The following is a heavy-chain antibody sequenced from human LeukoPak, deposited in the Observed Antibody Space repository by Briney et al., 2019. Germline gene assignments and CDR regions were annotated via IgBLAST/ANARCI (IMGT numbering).Heavy chain of an antibody. V-gene: IGHV3-30*03. D-gene: IGHD2-15*01. CDR2: ISYDGSNK. Sequence: GGSLRLSCAASGFTFSSYGMHWVRQAPGKGLEWVAVISYDGSNKYYADSVKGRFTISRDNAKNSLYLQMNSLRAEDTAVYYCARVSRPPCFNYYYYMDVWGKGTTVTISS. CDR1: GFTFSSYG. CDR3: ARVSRPPCFNYYYYMDV. J-gene: IGHJ6*03.